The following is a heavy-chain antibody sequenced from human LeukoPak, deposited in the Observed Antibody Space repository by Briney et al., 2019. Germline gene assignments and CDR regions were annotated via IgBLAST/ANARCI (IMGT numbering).Heavy chain of an antibody. CDR2: IKHSGST. J-gene: IGHJ4*02. Sequence: SETLSLTCAVYGGSFSGYYWSWIRQPPGKGLEWIGEIKHSGSTNYNPSLKSLVTISVDTSKNQFSLKLSSVTAADTAVYYCARAFPPNYDILTGGGYFDYWGQGTLVTVSS. CDR3: ARAFPPNYDILTGGGYFDY. V-gene: IGHV4-34*01. D-gene: IGHD3-9*01. CDR1: GGSFSGYY.